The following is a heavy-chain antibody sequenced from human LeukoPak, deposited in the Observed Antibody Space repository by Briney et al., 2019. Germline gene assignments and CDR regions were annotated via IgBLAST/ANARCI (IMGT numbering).Heavy chain of an antibody. CDR2: ITYDGSNK. Sequence: GRSLRLSCAASGFTFSSYAMHWVRQAPGKGLEWVAVITYDGSNKYYADSVKGRFTISRDNSKNTLYLQMNSLRAEDTAVYFCASGKYRYGDNWFDPWGQGTLVTVSS. CDR1: GFTFSSYA. J-gene: IGHJ5*02. CDR3: ASGKYRYGDNWFDP. V-gene: IGHV3-30*04. D-gene: IGHD5-18*01.